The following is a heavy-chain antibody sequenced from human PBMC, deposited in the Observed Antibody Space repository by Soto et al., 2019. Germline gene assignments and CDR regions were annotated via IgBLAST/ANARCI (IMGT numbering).Heavy chain of an antibody. J-gene: IGHJ6*02. CDR2: INHSGST. D-gene: IGHD3-10*01. V-gene: IGHV4-34*01. Sequence: PSETLSLTCAVYGGSFSGYYWSWIRQPPGKGLEWIGEINHSGSTNYNPSLKSRVTISVDTSKNQFSLKLSSVTAADTAVYYCESAVIGRYYYYGIDVSGQGTTVTVYS. CDR1: GGSFSGYY. CDR3: ESAVIGRYYYYGIDV.